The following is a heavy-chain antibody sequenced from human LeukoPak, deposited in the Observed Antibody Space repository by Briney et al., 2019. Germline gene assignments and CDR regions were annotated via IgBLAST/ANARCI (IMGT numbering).Heavy chain of an antibody. CDR2: IFPTDSNT. Sequence: GESLKISCKGSGYNFTNHWIGWVRQMPGKGLEWMGIIFPTDSNTRYSPSFRGQVTISVDKSISTAYLQWSSLKAWDTAIYYCARHSSRWFAGGGFDIWGQGTMVSVSS. CDR1: GYNFTNHW. D-gene: IGHD6-13*01. V-gene: IGHV5-51*01. J-gene: IGHJ3*02. CDR3: ARHSSRWFAGGGFDI.